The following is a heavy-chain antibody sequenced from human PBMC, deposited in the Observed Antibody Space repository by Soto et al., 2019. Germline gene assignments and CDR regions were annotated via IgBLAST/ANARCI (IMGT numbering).Heavy chain of an antibody. CDR2: IYYSGST. J-gene: IGHJ4*02. Sequence: SETLSLTCTVSGGSISSSSYYWGWIRQPPGKGLEWIGSIYYSGSTYYNPSLKSRVTISVDTSKNQFSLKLSSVTAADTAVYYCARHTGGSGSWYYYDSSGYYPNFDYWGQGTLVTVSS. D-gene: IGHD3-22*01. CDR1: GGSISSSSYY. CDR3: ARHTGGSGSWYYYDSSGYYPNFDY. V-gene: IGHV4-39*01.